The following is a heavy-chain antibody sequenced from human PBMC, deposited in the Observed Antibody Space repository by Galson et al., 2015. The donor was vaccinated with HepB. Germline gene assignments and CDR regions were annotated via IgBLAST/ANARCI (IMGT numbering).Heavy chain of an antibody. J-gene: IGHJ4*02. CDR3: AKGAYYDSIGYYGYLTN. V-gene: IGHV3-23*01. D-gene: IGHD3-22*01. CDR1: GFTFSSYA. CDR2: LSGSGSST. Sequence: SLRLSCAASGFTFSSYAMSWVRQAPGKGLEWVSALSGSGSSTYYADSVKGRFTISRDNFKNTLFLQMNSLRADDTAVYYCAKGAYYDSIGYYGYLTNWGQGTLVTVSS.